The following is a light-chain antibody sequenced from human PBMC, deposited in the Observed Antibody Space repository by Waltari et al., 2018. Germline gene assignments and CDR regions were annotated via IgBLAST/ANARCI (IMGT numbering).Light chain of an antibody. J-gene: IGKJ1*01. V-gene: IGKV3-20*01. CDR2: GAS. Sequence: IMLTQSPGTLSLSPGERATLSCRASQSISRYLAWYQQKPGQAPRLLIYGASTRATGLPDRFSCSGSGTDFSLTISGLEPEDSAVYYCQHHFRLPATFGQGTKVEIK. CDR3: QHHFRLPAT. CDR1: QSISRY.